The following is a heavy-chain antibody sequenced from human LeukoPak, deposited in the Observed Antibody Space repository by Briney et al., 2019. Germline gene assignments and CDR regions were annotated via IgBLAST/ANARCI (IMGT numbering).Heavy chain of an antibody. CDR3: ARTHPFDY. J-gene: IGHJ4*02. V-gene: IGHV3-30*03. Sequence: TGGSLRLSCAASGFTFSSYGMHWVRQAPGKGLEWVAVISYDGSNKYYADSVKGRITISRDNAKNSLYLQMNSLRAEDTAVYYCARTHPFDYWGQGTLVTVSS. CDR2: ISYDGSNK. CDR1: GFTFSSYG.